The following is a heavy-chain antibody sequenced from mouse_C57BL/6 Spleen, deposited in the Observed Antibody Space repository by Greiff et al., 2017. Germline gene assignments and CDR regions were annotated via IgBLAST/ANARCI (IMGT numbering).Heavy chain of an antibody. CDR1: GYTFTSYW. J-gene: IGHJ2*01. CDR2: IDPSDSET. CDR3: ARYYSNYFDY. Sequence: QVQLKQPGAELVRPGSSVKLSCKASGYTFTSYWMHWVKQRPIQGLEWIGNIDPSDSETHYNQKFKDKATLTVDKSSSTAYMQLSSLTSEDSAVYYCARYYSNYFDYWGQGTTLTVSS. V-gene: IGHV1-52*01. D-gene: IGHD2-5*01.